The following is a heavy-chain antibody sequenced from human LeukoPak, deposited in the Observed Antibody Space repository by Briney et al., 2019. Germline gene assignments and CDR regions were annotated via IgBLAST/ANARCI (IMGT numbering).Heavy chain of an antibody. CDR2: INPNSGGT. CDR1: GYTFTGYY. J-gene: IGHJ4*02. D-gene: IGHD2-15*01. Sequence: GASVKVSCKASGYTFTGYYMHWVRQAPGQGLEWMGWINPNSGGTNYAQKFQGRVTMTRDTSISTAYMELSRLRSDDTAVYYCARDVRDCSGGSCYFGEAYFDYWGQGTLVTVSS. CDR3: ARDVRDCSGGSCYFGEAYFDY. V-gene: IGHV1-2*02.